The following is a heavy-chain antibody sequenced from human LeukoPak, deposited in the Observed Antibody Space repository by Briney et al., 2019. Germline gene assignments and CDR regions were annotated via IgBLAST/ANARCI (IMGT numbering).Heavy chain of an antibody. CDR1: GFTFSSYS. V-gene: IGHV3-21*01. D-gene: IGHD2-21*01. CDR2: ISSSSSYI. Sequence: GGSLRLSCAASGFTFSSYSMNLVRQAPGKGLEWVSSISSSSSYIYYADSVKGRFTISRDNAKNSLYLQMNSLRAEDTAVYYCARSRIPTWYNWFDPWGQGTLVTVSS. J-gene: IGHJ5*02. CDR3: ARSRIPTWYNWFDP.